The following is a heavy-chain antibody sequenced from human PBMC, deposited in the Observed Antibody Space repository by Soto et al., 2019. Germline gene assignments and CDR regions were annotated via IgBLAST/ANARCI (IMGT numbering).Heavy chain of an antibody. J-gene: IGHJ4*01. CDR3: SLDSGYGWGASVNHCLDN. CDR1: EGNFGSYG. V-gene: IGHV3-7*01. CDR2: IKMDASEK. Sequence: AVVSHRLSRAASEGNFGSYGGSWVRKKPGKGLEWLATIKMDASEKKYVDSVKGRFTMSRDNAKNSLYLQMDSLRAEDTAVYYCSLDSGYGWGASVNHCLDNWGHGTLGTGSS. D-gene: IGHD3-10*01.